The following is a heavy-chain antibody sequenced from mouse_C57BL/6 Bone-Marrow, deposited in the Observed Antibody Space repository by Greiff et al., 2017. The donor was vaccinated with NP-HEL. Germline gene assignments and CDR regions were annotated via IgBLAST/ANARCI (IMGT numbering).Heavy chain of an antibody. Sequence: QVQLQQSGAELVRPGASVKLSCKASGYTFTDYYINWVKQRPGQGLEWIARIYPGSGNTYYNEKFKGKATLTAEKSSSTAYMQLSSLTSEDSAVYFCARTGDYYGSTPYWYFDVWGTGTTVTVSS. CDR2: IYPGSGNT. CDR3: ARTGDYYGSTPYWYFDV. V-gene: IGHV1-76*01. J-gene: IGHJ1*03. D-gene: IGHD1-1*01. CDR1: GYTFTDYY.